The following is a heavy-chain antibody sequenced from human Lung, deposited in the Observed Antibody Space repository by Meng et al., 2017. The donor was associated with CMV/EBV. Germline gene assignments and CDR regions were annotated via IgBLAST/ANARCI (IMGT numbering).Heavy chain of an antibody. CDR3: ARDGTPVIEVPHYYYYGMDV. CDR1: GYTFTSYG. D-gene: IGHD2-2*01. Sequence: ASVKVSXKASGYTFTSYGISWVRQAPGQGLEWMGWISAYNGNTNYAQKFQGRVTMTTDTSTSTAYMELRRLNSNETAVYYCARDGTPVIEVPHYYYYGMDVWAKGXRSPSP. V-gene: IGHV1-18*01. CDR2: ISAYNGNT. J-gene: IGHJ6*02.